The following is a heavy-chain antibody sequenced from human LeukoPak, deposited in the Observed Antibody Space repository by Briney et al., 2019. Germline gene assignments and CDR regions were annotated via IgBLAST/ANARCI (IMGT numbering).Heavy chain of an antibody. CDR2: IRYDGSNK. CDR3: AKPYYDILTGLPPRY. V-gene: IGHV3-30*02. Sequence: GGSLRLXCAASGFTFSSYGMHWVRQAPGKGLEWVAFIRYDGSNKYYADSVKGRFTISRDNSKNTLYLQMNSLRAEDTAVYYCAKPYYDILTGLPPRYWGQGTLVTVSS. J-gene: IGHJ4*02. CDR1: GFTFSSYG. D-gene: IGHD3-9*01.